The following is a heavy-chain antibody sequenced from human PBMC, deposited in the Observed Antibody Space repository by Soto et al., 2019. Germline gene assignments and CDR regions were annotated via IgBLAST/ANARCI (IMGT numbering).Heavy chain of an antibody. V-gene: IGHV4-30-2*01. CDR2: IYHSGST. Sequence: SETLSLTCAVSGGSISSGGYSWIWIRHPPGKGLEWIGYIYHSGSTYYNPSLKSRVTISVDRSKNQFSLKLSSVTAADTAVYYCARDQYGDYGPGGFDYWGQGTLVTVSS. J-gene: IGHJ4*02. CDR3: ARDQYGDYGPGGFDY. CDR1: GGSISSGGYS. D-gene: IGHD4-17*01.